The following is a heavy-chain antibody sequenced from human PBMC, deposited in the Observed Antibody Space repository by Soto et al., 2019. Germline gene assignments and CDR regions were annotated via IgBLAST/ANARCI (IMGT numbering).Heavy chain of an antibody. J-gene: IGHJ6*02. Sequence: SETLALTCAVYGGSFSGYYWSWIRQPPGKGLEWIGEINHSGSTNYNPSLKSRVTISVDTSKNQFSLKLSSVTAADTAVYYCARGRVTIFGVVILYYYGMDVWGQGTTVTV. CDR1: GGSFSGYY. CDR3: ARGRVTIFGVVILYYYGMDV. D-gene: IGHD3-3*01. CDR2: INHSGST. V-gene: IGHV4-34*01.